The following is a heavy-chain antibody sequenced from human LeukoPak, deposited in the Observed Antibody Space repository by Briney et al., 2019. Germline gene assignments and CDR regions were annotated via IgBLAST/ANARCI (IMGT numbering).Heavy chain of an antibody. Sequence: GGSLRLSCAASGFTFSSYAIHWVRQAPGKGLEWVAVISYDGSNKYYADSVKGRFTISRDNAKNSLYLQMNSLRDEDTAVYYCARDVERTGGTYYYGSGSPRGWGQGTLVTVSS. CDR3: ARDVERTGGTYYYGSGSPRG. D-gene: IGHD3-10*01. CDR2: ISYDGSNK. V-gene: IGHV3-30-3*01. J-gene: IGHJ4*02. CDR1: GFTFSSYA.